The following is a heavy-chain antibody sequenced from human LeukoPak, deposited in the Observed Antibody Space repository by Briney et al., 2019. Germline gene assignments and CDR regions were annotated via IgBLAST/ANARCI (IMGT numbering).Heavy chain of an antibody. J-gene: IGHJ4*02. D-gene: IGHD6-19*01. CDR3: AKVGLGYFDY. CDR1: GFTFSSYG. Sequence: GSLRLSWAASGFTFSSYGMHWVRQAPGKGLEWVAVISYDGSNKYYADSVKGRFTISRDNSKNTLYLQMNSLRAEDTAVYYCAKVGLGYFDYWGQGTLVTVSS. CDR2: ISYDGSNK. V-gene: IGHV3-30*18.